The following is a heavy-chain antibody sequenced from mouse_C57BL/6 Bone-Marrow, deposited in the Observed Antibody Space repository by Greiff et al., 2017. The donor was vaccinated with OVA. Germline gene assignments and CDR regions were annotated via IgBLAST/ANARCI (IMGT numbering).Heavy chain of an antibody. CDR2: ICPRSGDT. CDR3: AIRSLCDY. J-gene: IGHJ2*01. D-gene: IGHD1-1*01. V-gene: IGHV1-81*01. CDR1: GYTFTSYG. Sequence: QVQLKQSGAELARPGASVKLSCKASGYTFTSYGISWVKQRTGQGLEWIGEICPRSGDTYSNERLKGKATLTADKSSSKAYMGLRSLTSEDSAVYFCAIRSLCDYWGQGTTLTVSS.